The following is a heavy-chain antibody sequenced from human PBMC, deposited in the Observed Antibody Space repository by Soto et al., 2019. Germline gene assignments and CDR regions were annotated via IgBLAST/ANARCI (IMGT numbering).Heavy chain of an antibody. Sequence: QVQLVQSGAEVQKPGSSVKVSCKASGGTFGSYAISWVRQAPGQGLEWMGGIIPIPGTANYAQEFQGRVTIAADESTSTAYMELSSLRSEDTAVYYCARSQGSSTSLEIYYYYYYGMDVWGQGTTVTVSS. V-gene: IGHV1-69*01. CDR1: GGTFGSYA. J-gene: IGHJ6*02. CDR2: IIPIPGTA. D-gene: IGHD2-2*01. CDR3: ARSQGSSTSLEIYYYYYYGMDV.